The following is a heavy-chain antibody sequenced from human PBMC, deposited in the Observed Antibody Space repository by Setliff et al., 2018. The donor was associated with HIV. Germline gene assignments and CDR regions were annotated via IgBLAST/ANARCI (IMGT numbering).Heavy chain of an antibody. Sequence: ASVKVSCKAFGYTFSTNAIHWVRQAPGQRLEWMGYINAGGDNTRYSEKFQGRVTITRDTSANTAYMELSSLRSEDTAVYYCARGSCSGCYLSDYWGLGTQVTVSS. CDR2: INAGGDNT. J-gene: IGHJ4*02. V-gene: IGHV1-3*01. CDR1: GYTFSTNA. CDR3: ARGSCSGCYLSDY. D-gene: IGHD6-19*01.